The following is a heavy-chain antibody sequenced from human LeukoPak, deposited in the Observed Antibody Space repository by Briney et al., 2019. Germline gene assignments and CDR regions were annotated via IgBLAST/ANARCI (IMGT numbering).Heavy chain of an antibody. CDR1: GFTFSRYS. CDR3: ARGWYTYAFDI. D-gene: IGHD1-1*01. CDR2: ITTSSSYI. Sequence: GGSLRLSCAASGFTFSRYSMNWVRQAPGKGLEWVSSITTSSSYIYYADSVKGRFTISRDNAKNSLFLQMNSLRAEDTAVYFCARGWYTYAFDIWGQGTMVTVSS. J-gene: IGHJ3*02. V-gene: IGHV3-21*01.